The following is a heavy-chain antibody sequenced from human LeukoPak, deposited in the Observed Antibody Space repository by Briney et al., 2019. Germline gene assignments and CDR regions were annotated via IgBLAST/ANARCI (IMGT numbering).Heavy chain of an antibody. CDR1: GGSISSSSYY. CDR2: IYYSGST. CDR3: ARPLSAVADI. Sequence: SETLSLTCTVSGGSISSSSYYWGWIRQPPGTGLEWIGSIYYSGSTYYNPSLKSRVTISVDTSKNQFSLKLSSVTAADTAVYYCARPLSAVADIWGQGTLVTVSS. J-gene: IGHJ4*02. V-gene: IGHV4-39*01. D-gene: IGHD6-19*01.